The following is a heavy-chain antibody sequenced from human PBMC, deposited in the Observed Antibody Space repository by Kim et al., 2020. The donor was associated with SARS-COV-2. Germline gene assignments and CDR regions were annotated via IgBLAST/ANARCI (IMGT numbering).Heavy chain of an antibody. V-gene: IGHV3-23*01. J-gene: IGHJ4*02. D-gene: IGHD1-7*01. CDR3: AKDEATRELGDY. Sequence: SYADSVKGRFTISRDNSKNTLYLQMNSLRAEDTAVYYCAKDEATRELGDYWGQGTLVTVSS.